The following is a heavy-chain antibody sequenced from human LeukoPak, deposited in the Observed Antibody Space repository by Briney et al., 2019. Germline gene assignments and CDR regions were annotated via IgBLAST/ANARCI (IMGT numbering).Heavy chain of an antibody. V-gene: IGHV3-23*01. CDR3: AKGSSSGRPYYFDY. J-gene: IGHJ4*02. CDR2: IVGSGGDT. D-gene: IGHD6-19*01. CDR1: GFTFDDYA. Sequence: GGSLRLSCAASGFTFDDYAMSWVRQAPGKGLDWVSAIVGSGGDTYYADSVKGRFTISRDNSKNTLYLQMNSLRAEDTAVYYCAKGSSSGRPYYFDYWGQGTLVTVST.